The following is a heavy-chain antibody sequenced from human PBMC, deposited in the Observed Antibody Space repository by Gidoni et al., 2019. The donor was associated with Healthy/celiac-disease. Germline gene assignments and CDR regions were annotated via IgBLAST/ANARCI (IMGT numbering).Heavy chain of an antibody. D-gene: IGHD3-22*01. CDR1: GFTFTTSA. CDR2: IVVGSGNT. CDR3: ASRALDYYDSSGSDYYYGMDV. Sequence: QMQLVQSGPEVKKPGTSVKVSCKASGFTFTTSAVHWVRQACGQRLEWIGWIVVGSGNTNYAQKFQERVTITRDMSTSTAYMELSGLRSEDTAVYYCASRALDYYDSSGSDYYYGMDVWGQGTTVTVSS. J-gene: IGHJ6*02. V-gene: IGHV1-58*01.